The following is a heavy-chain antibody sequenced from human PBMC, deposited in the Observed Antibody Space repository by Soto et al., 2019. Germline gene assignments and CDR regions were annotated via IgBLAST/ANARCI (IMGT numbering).Heavy chain of an antibody. D-gene: IGHD6-13*01. J-gene: IGHJ6*02. CDR2: IYYSGST. CDR1: GGSISSSSYY. CDR3: ARGPLSSSWYNYYYYYGMDV. V-gene: IGHV4-39*01. Sequence: SETLSLTCTVSGGSISSSSYYWGWIRQPPGKGLEWIGSIYYSGSTYYNPPLKSRVTISVDTSKNQFSLKLSSVTAADTAVYYCARGPLSSSWYNYYYYYGMDVWGQGTTVTVSS.